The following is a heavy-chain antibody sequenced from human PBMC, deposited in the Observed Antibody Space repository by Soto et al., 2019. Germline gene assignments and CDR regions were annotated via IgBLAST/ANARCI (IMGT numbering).Heavy chain of an antibody. D-gene: IGHD3-10*01. CDR2: IYYSGST. Sequence: QVQLQESGPGLVKPSETLSLTCTVSGGSVSSGSYYWSWIRQPPGKGLEWIGYIYYSGSTNYNPSLKSRVTISVDTSKNQFSLKLSSVTAADTAVYYCARDRVYYYYGMDVWGQGTTVTVSS. J-gene: IGHJ6*02. CDR3: ARDRVYYYYGMDV. V-gene: IGHV4-61*01. CDR1: GGSVSSGSYY.